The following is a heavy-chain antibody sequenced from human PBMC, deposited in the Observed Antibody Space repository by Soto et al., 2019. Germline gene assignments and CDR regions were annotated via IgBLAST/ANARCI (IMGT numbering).Heavy chain of an antibody. Sequence: GESLKISCQASGYSFAEYWIGWVRQMPGKGLEWMGRIDPSDSYTNYSPSFQGHVTISADKSISTAYLQWSSLKASDTAMYYCARHVRWLVSARFDPWGQGTLVTVSS. CDR2: IDPSDSYT. V-gene: IGHV5-10-1*01. J-gene: IGHJ5*02. D-gene: IGHD6-19*01. CDR3: ARHVRWLVSARFDP. CDR1: GYSFAEYW.